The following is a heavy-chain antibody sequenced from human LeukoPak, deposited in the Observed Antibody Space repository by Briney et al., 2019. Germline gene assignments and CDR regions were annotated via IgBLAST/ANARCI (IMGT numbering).Heavy chain of an antibody. CDR2: IYTSGST. Sequence: PSETLSLTCTVSGGSISSYYWSWIRQPAGKGLEWIGRIYTSGSTNYNPSLKSRVTMSVDTSKNQFSLKLSSVTAADTAVYYRAREVGTIMVNWFDPWGQGTLVTVSS. CDR3: AREVGTIMVNWFDP. D-gene: IGHD3-3*01. V-gene: IGHV4-4*07. J-gene: IGHJ5*02. CDR1: GGSISSYY.